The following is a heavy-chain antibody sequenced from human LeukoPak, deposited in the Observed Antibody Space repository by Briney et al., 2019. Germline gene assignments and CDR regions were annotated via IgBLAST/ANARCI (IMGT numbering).Heavy chain of an antibody. CDR1: GFTFSSYW. V-gene: IGHV3-7*01. CDR2: IKQDGSEK. J-gene: IGHJ6*03. CDR3: ARMGYYYYYMDV. Sequence: GGSLRLSCAASGFTFSSYWMSWVRQAPGQGLEWLANIKQDGSEKYYVDPVKSRFTISRDNAKNSLYLQMNSLRAEDTAVYYCARMGYYYYYMDVWGKGTTVTVSS.